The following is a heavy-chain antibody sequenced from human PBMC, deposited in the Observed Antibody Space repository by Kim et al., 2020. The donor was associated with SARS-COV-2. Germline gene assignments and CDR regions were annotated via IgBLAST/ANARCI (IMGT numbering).Heavy chain of an antibody. Sequence: ANYVKVRFTISRDNAKNSLYLQMNSLRAEDTAVYYCARVLAAAGALDYWGQGTLVTVSS. D-gene: IGHD6-13*01. J-gene: IGHJ4*02. CDR3: ARVLAAAGALDY. V-gene: IGHV3-11*05.